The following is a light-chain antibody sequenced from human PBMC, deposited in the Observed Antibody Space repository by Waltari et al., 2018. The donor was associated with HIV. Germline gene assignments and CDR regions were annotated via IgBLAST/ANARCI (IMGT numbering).Light chain of an antibody. CDR1: QSIGNF. Sequence: DIQMTQSPSSLSASVGDRVTITCRTSQSIGNFLNWYQHKPGKAPNLLVYATSSLHSGVPSRFSGSGSGTDFTLTISSLQPVDFATYFCQQTYSNPRTFGPGTEVEIK. CDR3: QQTYSNPRT. J-gene: IGKJ1*01. CDR2: ATS. V-gene: IGKV1-39*01.